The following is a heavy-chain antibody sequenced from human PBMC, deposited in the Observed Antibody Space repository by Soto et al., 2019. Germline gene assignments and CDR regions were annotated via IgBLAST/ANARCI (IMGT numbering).Heavy chain of an antibody. D-gene: IGHD2-8*01. CDR1: GGSISSSSYY. Sequence: QLQLQESGPGLVKPSETLSLTCTVSGGSISSSSYYWGWIRQPPGKGLEWIGSIYYSGSTYYNPSLKSRVTISVDTSKNQFSLKLSSVTAADTAVYYCASRYCTNGVCYTSDNWFDPWGQGTLVTVS. V-gene: IGHV4-39*01. CDR3: ASRYCTNGVCYTSDNWFDP. J-gene: IGHJ5*02. CDR2: IYYSGST.